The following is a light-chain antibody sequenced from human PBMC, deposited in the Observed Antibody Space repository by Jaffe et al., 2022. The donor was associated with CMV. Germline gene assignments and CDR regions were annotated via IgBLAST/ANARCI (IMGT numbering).Light chain of an antibody. CDR1: QSISSR. J-gene: IGKJ4*01. CDR2: KAS. Sequence: DIQMSQSPSTLSASVGDRVTITCRASQSISSRLAWYQQKPGRAPKLLVYKASSLESGVPSRFSGSGSGTEFTLTISSLHPDDYATYYCQQHNSLALTFGGGTKVEVK. V-gene: IGKV1-5*03. CDR3: QQHNSLALT.